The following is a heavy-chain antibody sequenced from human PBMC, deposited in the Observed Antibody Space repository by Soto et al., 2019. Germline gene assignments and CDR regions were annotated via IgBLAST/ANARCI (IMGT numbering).Heavy chain of an antibody. D-gene: IGHD1-1*01. Sequence: GASVKVSCKASGYTFTSYGISWVRQAPGQGLEWMGWISAYNGNTNYAQTLQGRVTMTTDTSTGTAYMELRSLRSDDTAVYYCARGNPARPLTLFDYWGQGTLVTVSS. CDR2: ISAYNGNT. V-gene: IGHV1-18*04. J-gene: IGHJ4*02. CDR1: GYTFTSYG. CDR3: ARGNPARPLTLFDY.